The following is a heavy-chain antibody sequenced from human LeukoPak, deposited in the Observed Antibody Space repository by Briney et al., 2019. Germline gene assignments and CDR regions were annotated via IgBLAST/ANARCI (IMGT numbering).Heavy chain of an antibody. V-gene: IGHV3-7*01. Sequence: GGPLRLSCAASGFTFSTYWMTWVRQAPGKGLEWMANIKQDGSEKYYVDSVKGRFTISRDNAKNSLYLQMNSLRVEDTAVYYCARDKRPGLDDAFDIWGQGTMVTVSS. CDR2: IKQDGSEK. J-gene: IGHJ3*02. CDR3: ARDKRPGLDDAFDI. CDR1: GFTFSTYW.